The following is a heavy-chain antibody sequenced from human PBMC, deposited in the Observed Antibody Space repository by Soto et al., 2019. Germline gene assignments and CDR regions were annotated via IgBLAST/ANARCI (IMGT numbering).Heavy chain of an antibody. J-gene: IGHJ4*02. CDR1: GSALSSGAYC. Sequence: SVTLSLTCTASGSALSSGAYCWSGVPQRTGRGPEWMGSIYYSGNTYYKPSLKSRVSISIDTSRNQFSLKLTSVTAADTAVYYCARVYSVNYLGYFDYWGQGALVTVSS. CDR3: ARVYSVNYLGYFDY. CDR2: IYYSGNT. V-gene: IGHV4-39*07. D-gene: IGHD6-13*01.